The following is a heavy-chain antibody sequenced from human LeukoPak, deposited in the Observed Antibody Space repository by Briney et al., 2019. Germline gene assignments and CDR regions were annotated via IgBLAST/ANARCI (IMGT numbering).Heavy chain of an antibody. CDR3: ARISFGGFIVAQDY. J-gene: IGHJ4*02. Sequence: SETLSLTCAVYGTSFSGYYWSWIRQPPGKGLEWIGELNPTGDTNYNSSLKSRVMISIDTSKNQFPLRLTPVTAADTAMYYCARISFGGFIVAQDYWGQGTLVAVSS. D-gene: IGHD3-16*02. CDR1: GTSFSGYY. CDR2: LNPTGDT. V-gene: IGHV4-34*01.